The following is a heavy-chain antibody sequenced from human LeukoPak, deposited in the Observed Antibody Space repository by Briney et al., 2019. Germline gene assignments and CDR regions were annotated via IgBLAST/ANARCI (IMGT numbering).Heavy chain of an antibody. CDR2: INPNSGGT. J-gene: IGHJ6*03. CDR3: ARSMLGDTAMVPRSYYYYYYMDV. CDR1: GYTFTGYY. V-gene: IGHV1-2*02. Sequence: ASVKVSCKASGYTFTGYYMHWVRQAPGQGLEWMGWINPNSGGTNYAQKFQGRVTMTRDTSISTAYMELSRLRSDDTAVYYCARSMLGDTAMVPRSYYYYYYMDVWGKGTTVTVSS. D-gene: IGHD5-18*01.